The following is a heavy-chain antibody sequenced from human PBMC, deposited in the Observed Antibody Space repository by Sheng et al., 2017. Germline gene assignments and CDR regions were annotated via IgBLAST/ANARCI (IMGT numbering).Heavy chain of an antibody. D-gene: IGHD2-2*01. V-gene: IGHV3-23*01. J-gene: IGHJ4*02. CDR2: ISGSGTST. CDR3: AKEYRAYLDY. CDR1: GFTFSSYA. Sequence: EVQLLESGGGLVQPGGSLRLSCEASGFTFSSYAMSWVRQAPGKGLEWVSSISGSGTSTYYADSVKGRFTSSRDNSKNTLYLQMDSLRAEDTALYYCAKEYRAYLDYWGQGTPVTVSS.